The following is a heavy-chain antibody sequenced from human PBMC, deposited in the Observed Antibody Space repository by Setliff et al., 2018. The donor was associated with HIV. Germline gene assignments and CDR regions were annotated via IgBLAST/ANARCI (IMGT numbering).Heavy chain of an antibody. D-gene: IGHD4-4*01. J-gene: IGHJ6*02. CDR3: ARDRRAHDYNNYVYYYYGMDV. Sequence: PSETLSLTCTASGGSISSGGFYWSWLRQHPGKGLEWIGEIYHTGSTNYNPSLKSRLTISVDKSNNQFSLKLSSVTAADTAVYYCARDRRAHDYNNYVYYYYGMDVWGQGTTVTVSS. CDR1: GGSISSGGFY. V-gene: IGHV4-39*07. CDR2: IYHTGST.